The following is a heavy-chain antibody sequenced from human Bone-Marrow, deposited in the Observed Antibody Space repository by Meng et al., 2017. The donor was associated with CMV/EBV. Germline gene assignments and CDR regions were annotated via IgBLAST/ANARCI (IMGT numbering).Heavy chain of an antibody. D-gene: IGHD3-3*01. J-gene: IGHJ4*02. CDR3: VRRRNYDFWSGYSRLDY. CDR2: ISYDGSNK. Sequence: GESLKISCAASGFTFSSYAMHWVRQAPGKGLEWVAVISYDGSNKYYADSVKGRFTISRDNSKNTLYLQMNSLRAEDTAVYYCVRRRNYDFWSGYSRLDYWGQGTLVTVSS. V-gene: IGHV3-30*04. CDR1: GFTFSSYA.